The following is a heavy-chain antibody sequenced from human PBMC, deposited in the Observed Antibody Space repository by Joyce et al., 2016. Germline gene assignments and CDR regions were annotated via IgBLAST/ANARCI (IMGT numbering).Heavy chain of an antibody. CDR2: ISYDGSNK. V-gene: IGHV3-30*03. D-gene: IGHD6-13*01. J-gene: IGHJ4*02. CDR3: ARALGWDSNSCHDY. CDR1: GFTFSNYG. Sequence: QVQLVESGGGVVQPGRSLRLSCAASGFTFSNYGMHWVRQGPGKGLEWLAFISYDGSNKYYVDSVKGRFTISRDNSKNTLYLQMNSLRPEDTAVYYCARALGWDSNSCHDYWGQGTLVTVSS.